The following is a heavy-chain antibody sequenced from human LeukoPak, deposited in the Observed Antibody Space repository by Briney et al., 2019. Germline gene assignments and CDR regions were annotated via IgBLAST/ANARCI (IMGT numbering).Heavy chain of an antibody. V-gene: IGHV1-69*13. CDR2: IIPIFGTA. CDR1: GGTFSSYA. J-gene: IGHJ4*02. Sequence: SVKVSCKASGGTFSSYAISWVRQAPGQGLEWMGGIIPIFGTANYAQKFQGRVTITADESTSTAYMELSGLRSEDTAVYYCAIRGADYVWGSYRSGSFDYWGQGTLVTVSS. CDR3: AIRGADYVWGSYRSGSFDY. D-gene: IGHD3-16*02.